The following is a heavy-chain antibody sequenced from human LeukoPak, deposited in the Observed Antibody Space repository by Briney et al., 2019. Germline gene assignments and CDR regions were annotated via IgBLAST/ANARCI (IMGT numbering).Heavy chain of an antibody. D-gene: IGHD2-8*01. V-gene: IGHV4-34*01. CDR2: INHSGST. Sequence: KPSETLSLTCAVYGGSFSGYYWSWIRQPPGKGLEWIGEINHSGSTNYNPSLKSRVTISVDTSKNQFSLKLSSVTAADTAVYYCARVVRVLMVYAQKYYYYGMDVWGQGTTVTVS. CDR1: GGSFSGYY. CDR3: ARVVRVLMVYAQKYYYYGMDV. J-gene: IGHJ6*02.